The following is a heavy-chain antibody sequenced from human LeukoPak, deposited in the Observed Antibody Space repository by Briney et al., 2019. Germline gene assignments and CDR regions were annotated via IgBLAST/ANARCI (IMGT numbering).Heavy chain of an antibody. CDR2: IYYSGST. CDR1: GGSVSSGTNY. Sequence: PSETLSLTCTVSGGSVSSGTNYWSWIRQPPGKGLEWIGYIYYSGSTNYNPFLKSRVTISVDTSKNRLSLKLSSVTAADTAVYYCASMTFWSGYQYYGMDVWGQGTTVTVSS. CDR3: ASMTFWSGYQYYGMDV. D-gene: IGHD3-3*01. J-gene: IGHJ6*02. V-gene: IGHV4-61*01.